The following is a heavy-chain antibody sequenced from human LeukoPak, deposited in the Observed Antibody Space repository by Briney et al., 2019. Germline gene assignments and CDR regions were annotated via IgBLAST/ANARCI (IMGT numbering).Heavy chain of an antibody. CDR3: YTSSGWYLDAFDI. V-gene: IGHV4-39*07. J-gene: IGHJ3*02. Sequence: SQTLSLTCTVSGGSISSGSYYWSWIRQPPGKGLEWIGEINHSGSTNYNPSLKSRVTISVDTSKNQFSLKLSSVTAADTAVYYCYTSSGWYLDAFDIWGQGTMVTVSS. D-gene: IGHD6-19*01. CDR2: INHSGST. CDR1: GGSISSGSYY.